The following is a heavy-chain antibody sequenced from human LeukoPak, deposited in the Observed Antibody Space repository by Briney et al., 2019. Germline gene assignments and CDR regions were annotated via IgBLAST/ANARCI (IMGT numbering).Heavy chain of an antibody. V-gene: IGHV4-34*01. D-gene: IGHD3-10*01. J-gene: IGHJ4*02. CDR1: GGSFSGYY. CDR3: ARHGEYYFDY. CDR2: ISRRGNT. Sequence: SETLSLTCAVYGGSFSGYYWSWIRQPPGKGLEWIGQISRRGNTNYNPSLKSRVTISVDTSKNQLSLKLSTVTATDTALYYCARHGEYYFDYWNEGTLVTVSS.